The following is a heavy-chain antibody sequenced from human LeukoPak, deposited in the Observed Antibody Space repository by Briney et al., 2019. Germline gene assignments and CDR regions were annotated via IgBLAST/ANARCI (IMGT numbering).Heavy chain of an antibody. Sequence: GGSLRLSCAASGFTLSNYWMTWVRQAPGKGLEWVANISEDGSVKNYVDSVKGRFTISRDNAKNSLYLQMNSLRAEDTAVYYCARDVSPYCSDGICYDAFDIWGQGTMVTVSS. J-gene: IGHJ3*02. D-gene: IGHD2-15*01. CDR2: ISEDGSVK. V-gene: IGHV3-7*01. CDR1: GFTLSNYW. CDR3: ARDVSPYCSDGICYDAFDI.